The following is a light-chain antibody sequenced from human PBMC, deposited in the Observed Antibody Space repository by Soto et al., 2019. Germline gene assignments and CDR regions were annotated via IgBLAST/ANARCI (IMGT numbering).Light chain of an antibody. CDR1: SSDVGNYNY. V-gene: IGLV2-14*01. Sequence: QSVLTQPASVSGSPGHSITISCTGTSSDVGNYNYVSWYQQYSGRVPKLLIYMVSNRPSGDSNRFSGSKSGNTASLTISELQGEDEADYFCTSPTPGSPYVCGTGTKVTVL. CDR3: TSPTPGSPYV. J-gene: IGLJ1*01. CDR2: MVS.